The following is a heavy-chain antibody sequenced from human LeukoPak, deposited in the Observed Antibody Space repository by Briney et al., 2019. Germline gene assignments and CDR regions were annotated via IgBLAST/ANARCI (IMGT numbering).Heavy chain of an antibody. J-gene: IGHJ3*02. Sequence: SETLSLTCTVYGGSISSYYWSWIRQPAGKGLEWIGYIYHSGSTYYNPSLKSRVTISVDRSKNQFSLKLSSVTAADTAVYYCARVLRFLEWDHDAFDIWGQGTMVTVSS. CDR2: IYHSGST. V-gene: IGHV4-59*12. CDR3: ARVLRFLEWDHDAFDI. D-gene: IGHD3-3*01. CDR1: GGSISSYY.